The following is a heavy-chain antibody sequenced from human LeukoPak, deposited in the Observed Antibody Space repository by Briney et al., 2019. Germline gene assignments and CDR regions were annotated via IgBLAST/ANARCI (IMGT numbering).Heavy chain of an antibody. D-gene: IGHD5-18*01. CDR2: ISYDGSNK. J-gene: IGHJ4*02. CDR1: GFTFSSYA. V-gene: IGHV3-30*18. Sequence: GGSLRLSCAASGFTFSSYAMSWVRQAPGKGLEWVAVISYDGSNKYYADSVKGRFTISRDNSKNTLYLQMNSLRAEDTAVYYCAKGRYVDTAMALDYWGQGTLVTVSS. CDR3: AKGRYVDTAMALDY.